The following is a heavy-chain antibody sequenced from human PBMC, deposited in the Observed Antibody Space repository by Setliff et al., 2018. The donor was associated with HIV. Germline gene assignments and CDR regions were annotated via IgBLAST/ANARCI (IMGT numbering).Heavy chain of an antibody. V-gene: IGHV3-21*04. Sequence: GGSLRLSCAASGFIFSGYTMVWVRQAPGKGLEWVSSISSSGNFIYYEDSVKGRFTMSRDNAKNSLYLQMDSLRVEDTAVYYCAKDRITGYYNFWSGPNFDYWGQGTLVTVSS. CDR3: AKDRITGYYNFWSGPNFDY. CDR1: GFIFSGYT. D-gene: IGHD3-3*01. CDR2: ISSSGNFI. J-gene: IGHJ4*02.